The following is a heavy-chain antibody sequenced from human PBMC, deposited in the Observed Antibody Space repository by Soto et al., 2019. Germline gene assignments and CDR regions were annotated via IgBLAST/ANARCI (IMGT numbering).Heavy chain of an antibody. D-gene: IGHD1-26*01. CDR2: INGRGNYI. CDR3: GREDGKVGTNSAFDY. Sequence: EVQVVESGGDLVKPGGSLRLSCASSGFTFSTYTMNWVRQAPGKGLEWVSSINGRGNYIYYAESVKGRFTISRDNAQNSLYPQMDRVRAEDTALYYCGREDGKVGTNSAFDYWGLGALVTVSS. J-gene: IGHJ4*02. V-gene: IGHV3-21*01. CDR1: GFTFSTYT.